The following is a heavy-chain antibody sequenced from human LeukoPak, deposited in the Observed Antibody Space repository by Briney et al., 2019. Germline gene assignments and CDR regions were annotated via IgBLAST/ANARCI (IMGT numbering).Heavy chain of an antibody. CDR3: ATVGYSYGYFCDY. Sequence: EASVKVSCKVSGYTLTELSMHWVRQAPGKGLEWMGGFDPEDGETIYAQKFQGRVTMTEDTSTDTAYMELSSLRSEDTAVYYCATVGYSYGYFCDYWGQGTLVTVSS. CDR2: FDPEDGET. J-gene: IGHJ4*02. CDR1: GYTLTELS. V-gene: IGHV1-24*01. D-gene: IGHD5-18*01.